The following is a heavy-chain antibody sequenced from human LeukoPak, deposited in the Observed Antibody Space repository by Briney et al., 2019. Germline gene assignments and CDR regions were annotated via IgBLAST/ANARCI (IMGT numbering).Heavy chain of an antibody. CDR1: GYTFTSYY. V-gene: IGHV1-46*01. Sequence: ASVKVSCKASGYTFTSYYMHWVRQAPGQGLEWMGIINPSGGSTSYAQKFQGRVTMTRDMSTSTVYMELSSLRSEDTAVYYCASYDSSGYYYFAFDIWGQGTMVTVSS. CDR3: ASYDSSGYYYFAFDI. D-gene: IGHD3-22*01. J-gene: IGHJ3*02. CDR2: INPSGGST.